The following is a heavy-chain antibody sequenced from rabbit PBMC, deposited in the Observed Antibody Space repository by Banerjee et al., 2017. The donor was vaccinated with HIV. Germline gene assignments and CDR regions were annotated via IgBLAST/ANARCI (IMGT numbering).Heavy chain of an antibody. CDR1: GIDFSSYYY. V-gene: IGHV1S45*01. CDR3: ARGNYAGYVYVDAFDP. J-gene: IGHJ2*01. D-gene: IGHD6-1*01. Sequence: QQQLEESGGGLVKPGGTLTLTCKASGIDFSSYYYMCWVRQAPGKGLEWIACIYAAYSGSTYYASWAKGRFTISKTSSTTVTLQMTSLTAADTATYFCARGNYAGYVYVDAFDPWGQGTLVTVS. CDR2: IYAAYSGST.